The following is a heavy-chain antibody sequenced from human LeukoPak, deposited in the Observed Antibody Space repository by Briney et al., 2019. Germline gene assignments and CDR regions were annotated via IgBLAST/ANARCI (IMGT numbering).Heavy chain of an antibody. J-gene: IGHJ4*02. D-gene: IGHD1-14*01. CDR1: GFIFSSYG. Sequence: SGGSLRLSCAASGFIFSSYGMHGVRQAPGKGLEWVAFIHYDGSDKYYADSVKGRFIIFRDNSKNTLYLKMNSLRTEDTAIYYGAKSLPPSAEDHTGGWGQGTLVTVSS. CDR2: IHYDGSDK. V-gene: IGHV3-30*02. CDR3: AKSLPPSAEDHTGG.